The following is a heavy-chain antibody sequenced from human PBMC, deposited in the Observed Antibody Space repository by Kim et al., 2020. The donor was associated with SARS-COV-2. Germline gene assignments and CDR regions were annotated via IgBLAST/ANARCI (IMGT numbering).Heavy chain of an antibody. J-gene: IGHJ6*02. CDR1: GGSISSYY. D-gene: IGHD3-3*01. CDR2: IYYSGST. Sequence: SETLSLTCTVSGGSISSYYWSWIRQPPGKGLEWIGYIYYSGSTNYNPSLKSRVTISVDTSKNQFSLKLSSVTAADTAVYYCARDHRTYYDFWSGYGTYYYYYGMDVWGQGTTVTVSS. CDR3: ARDHRTYYDFWSGYGTYYYYYGMDV. V-gene: IGHV4-59*13.